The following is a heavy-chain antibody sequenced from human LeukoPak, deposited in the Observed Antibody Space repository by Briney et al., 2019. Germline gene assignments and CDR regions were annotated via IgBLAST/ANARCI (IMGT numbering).Heavy chain of an antibody. CDR2: IYYNGRT. CDR3: ARSWAPGYCSSTTCYNFDY. CDR1: GGSVSTSHYY. D-gene: IGHD2-2*02. V-gene: IGHV4-39*01. J-gene: IGHJ4*02. Sequence: PSETLSLTCTVSGGSVSTSHYYWGWIRQPPGKGLEWIGYIYYNGRTYYNPSLKSRVTISVDTSKNEFSLKLSSVTAADTAVYYCARSWAPGYCSSTTCYNFDYWGQGTLVTVSS.